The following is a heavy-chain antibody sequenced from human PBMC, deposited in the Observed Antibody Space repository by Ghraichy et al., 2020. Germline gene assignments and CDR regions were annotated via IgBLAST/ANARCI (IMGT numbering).Heavy chain of an antibody. CDR2: IYYSGST. Sequence: SLNISCTVSGGSISSGGYYWSWIRQHPGKGLEWIGYIYYSGSTYYNPSLKSRVTISVDTSKNQFSLKLSSVTAADTAVYYCARDPFSSTSYGMDVWGQGTTVTVSS. CDR1: GGSISSGGYY. J-gene: IGHJ6*02. CDR3: ARDPFSSTSYGMDV. V-gene: IGHV4-31*03. D-gene: IGHD2-2*01.